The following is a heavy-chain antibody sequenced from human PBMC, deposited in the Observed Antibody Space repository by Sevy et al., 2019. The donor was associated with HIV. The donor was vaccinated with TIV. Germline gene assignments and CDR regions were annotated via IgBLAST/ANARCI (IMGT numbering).Heavy chain of an antibody. Sequence: GGSLRLSCAASGFTFSSYAMSWVRQAPGKGLEWVSAISGSGGSTYYADSVKGRFTISRDNSKNTLYLQMNSLRAEDKAVYYCAKGSSGWYYFDYWGQGTLVTVSS. D-gene: IGHD6-19*01. CDR2: ISGSGGST. CDR1: GFTFSSYA. CDR3: AKGSSGWYYFDY. J-gene: IGHJ4*02. V-gene: IGHV3-23*01.